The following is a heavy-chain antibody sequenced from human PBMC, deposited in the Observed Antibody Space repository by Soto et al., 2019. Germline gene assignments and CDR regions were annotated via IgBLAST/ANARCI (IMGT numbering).Heavy chain of an antibody. J-gene: IGHJ4*02. D-gene: IGHD2-21*02. CDR1: GFTFSSYS. CDR3: ARDGLAYCGGDCYKDY. CDR2: ISSSSSTI. Sequence: GGSLRLSCAASGFTFSSYSMNWVRQAPGKGLEWVSYISSSSSTIYYADSVKGRFTISRDNAKKSLYLQMNSLKDEDTAVYYCARDGLAYCGGDCYKDYWGQGTLVTVSS. V-gene: IGHV3-48*02.